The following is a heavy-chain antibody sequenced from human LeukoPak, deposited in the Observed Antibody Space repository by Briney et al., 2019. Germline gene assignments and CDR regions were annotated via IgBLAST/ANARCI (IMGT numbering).Heavy chain of an antibody. CDR2: IIPILGIA. CDR3: ARARGLRFLEWFFDP. D-gene: IGHD3-3*01. V-gene: IGHV1-69*04. CDR1: GGTFSSYA. Sequence: ASVKVSCKASGGTFSSYAISWVRQAPGQGLEWMGRIIPILGIANCAQKFQGRVTITADKSTSTVYMELSSLRSEDTAVYYCARARGLRFLEWFFDPWGQGTLVTVSS. J-gene: IGHJ5*02.